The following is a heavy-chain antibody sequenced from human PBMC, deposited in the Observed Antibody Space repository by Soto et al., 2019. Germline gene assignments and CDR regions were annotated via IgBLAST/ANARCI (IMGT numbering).Heavy chain of an antibody. J-gene: IGHJ4*02. Sequence: QVQLQESGPGLVKPSGTLSLTCAVSSGSISSSNWWSWVRQPPGKGLEWIGEIYHSGSTNYNPSLKSRVTISVDKSKNQCSLKLSSATAADTAVYYCARRYYDILTGYYYFDYWGQGTLVTVSS. CDR1: SGSISSSNW. CDR3: ARRYYDILTGYYYFDY. D-gene: IGHD3-9*01. V-gene: IGHV4-4*02. CDR2: IYHSGST.